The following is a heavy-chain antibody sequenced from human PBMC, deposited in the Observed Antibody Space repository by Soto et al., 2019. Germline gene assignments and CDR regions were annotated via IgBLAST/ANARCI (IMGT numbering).Heavy chain of an antibody. Sequence: QVQLVQSGAEVKRPGSSVKVSCQTSGGTFRTYTINWVRQAPGQGLEWMGRIITILDVANYAQKFQGRVTITADKSTSTAHMEVRIRRSEDTAVYYCARSIQEEIGVAGPKDIWFDPWGQGTLVTVSS. CDR2: IITILDVA. J-gene: IGHJ5*02. CDR1: GGTFRTYT. V-gene: IGHV1-69*02. D-gene: IGHD6-19*01. CDR3: ARSIQEEIGVAGPKDIWFDP.